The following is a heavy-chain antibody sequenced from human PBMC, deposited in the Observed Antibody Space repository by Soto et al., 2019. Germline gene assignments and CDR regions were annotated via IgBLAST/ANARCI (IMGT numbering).Heavy chain of an antibody. CDR2: IIPIFGTA. V-gene: IGHV1-69*13. CDR1: GGTFSSYA. CDR3: ARVIVATIPSYYYYYGMDV. Sequence: ASVKVSCKASGGTFSSYAISWVRQAPGQGLEWMGGIIPIFGTANYAQKFQGRVTITADESTSTAYMELSSLRSEDTAVYYCARVIVATIPSYYYYYGMDVWG. J-gene: IGHJ6*02. D-gene: IGHD5-12*01.